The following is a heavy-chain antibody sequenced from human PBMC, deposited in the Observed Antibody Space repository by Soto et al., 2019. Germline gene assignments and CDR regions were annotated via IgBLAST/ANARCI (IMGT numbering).Heavy chain of an antibody. CDR1: GFTFSSYA. V-gene: IGHV3-30-3*01. CDR2: ISYDGSNK. Sequence: QVQLVESGGGVVQPGRSLRLSCAASGFTFSSYAMHWVRQAPGKGLEWVAVISYDGSNKYYADSVEGRFTIYRDNSKNTLYLQLNSLRAEDTAVYYCARENRLQPSYYYYYGMDVWGQGTTVAVSS. D-gene: IGHD6-25*01. J-gene: IGHJ6*02. CDR3: ARENRLQPSYYYYYGMDV.